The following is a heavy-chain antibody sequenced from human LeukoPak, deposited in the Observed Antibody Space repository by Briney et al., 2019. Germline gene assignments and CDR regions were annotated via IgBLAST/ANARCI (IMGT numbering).Heavy chain of an antibody. Sequence: SETLSLTCTVSGESISGFYWNWIRQPPGKGLEWLGYIYYSGSTNYNPSLKNRVTISIDTSKNQFSLKLSSVTAADTAVYYCAREGRDGYLQLRGYFDYWGQGTLVTVSS. CDR1: GESISGFY. J-gene: IGHJ4*02. V-gene: IGHV4-59*12. CDR3: AREGRDGYLQLRGYFDY. CDR2: IYYSGST. D-gene: IGHD5-24*01.